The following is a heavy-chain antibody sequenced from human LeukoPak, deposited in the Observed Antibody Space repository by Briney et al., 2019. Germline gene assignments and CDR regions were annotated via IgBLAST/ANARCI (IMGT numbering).Heavy chain of an antibody. Sequence: KPGGSLRLSCAASGLGFSSFSFNWIRQAPGKGLEWVSSITPTTSYIYYADSVRGRFTISRENAKNSLYLQMNSLRAEDTAVYYCARLRRTSDSSGYYYYYDYWGQGTPVTVSS. CDR1: GLGFSSFS. CDR3: ARLRRTSDSSGYYYYYDY. CDR2: ITPTTSYI. J-gene: IGHJ4*02. V-gene: IGHV3-21*01. D-gene: IGHD3-22*01.